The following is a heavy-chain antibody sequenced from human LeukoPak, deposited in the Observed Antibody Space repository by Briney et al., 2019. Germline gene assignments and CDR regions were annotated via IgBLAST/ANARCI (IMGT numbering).Heavy chain of an antibody. CDR2: ISSSRSYI. D-gene: IGHD5-12*01. CDR1: GFTFSSYC. Sequence: KPGGSLRLSCAASGFTFSSYCMNWVRQAPGKGLEWVSYISSSRSYIYYADSVKGRFTISGDNAKSSVYLQMNSLRAEDTAVYDCARRSEWLATRDFDYWGQGTLVTVSS. J-gene: IGHJ4*02. CDR3: ARRSEWLATRDFDY. V-gene: IGHV3-21*01.